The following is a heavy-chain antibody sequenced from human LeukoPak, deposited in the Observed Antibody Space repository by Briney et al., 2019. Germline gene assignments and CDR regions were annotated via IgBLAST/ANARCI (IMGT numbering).Heavy chain of an antibody. J-gene: IGHJ5*02. V-gene: IGHV3-30*03. CDR3: IRDFRSADL. Sequence: GGSLRLSCAASGFTFSSYGMHWVRQAPGKGLEWVAVISYDGSNKYYADSVKGRFTISRDNSKNTVYLEMNSLSVEDTATYYCIRDFRSADLWGQGTLVTVTS. CDR2: ISYDGSNK. CDR1: GFTFSSYG.